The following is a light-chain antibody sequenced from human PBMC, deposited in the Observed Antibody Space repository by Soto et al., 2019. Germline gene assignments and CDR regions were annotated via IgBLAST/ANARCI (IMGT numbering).Light chain of an antibody. CDR3: QQFNRYPIT. J-gene: IGKJ5*01. CDR2: GAS. Sequence: DIQLTQSPSFLSASVGDRVTITCRASQGIYSFLAWYQQKPGKAPKLLIYGASTLQSGIPSRFSGSGSGTEFTLTISSLQPEDFATYYCQQFNRYPITFGQGTRLEIK. V-gene: IGKV1-9*01. CDR1: QGIYSF.